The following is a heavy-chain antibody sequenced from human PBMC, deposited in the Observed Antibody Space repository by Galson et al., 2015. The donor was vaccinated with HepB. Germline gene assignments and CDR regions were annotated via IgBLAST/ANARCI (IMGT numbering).Heavy chain of an antibody. J-gene: IGHJ2*01. V-gene: IGHV4-4*07. D-gene: IGHD3-16*02. CDR3: ARDGGLGDYVWGSYRSLYWYFDL. CDR2: IYTSGST. Sequence: SETLSLTCTVSGGSISSYYWSWIRQPAGKGLEWIGRIYTSGSTNYNPSLKSRVTMLVDTSKNQFSLKLSSVTAADTAVYYCARDGGLGDYVWGSYRSLYWYFDLWGRGILVTVSS. CDR1: GGSISSYY.